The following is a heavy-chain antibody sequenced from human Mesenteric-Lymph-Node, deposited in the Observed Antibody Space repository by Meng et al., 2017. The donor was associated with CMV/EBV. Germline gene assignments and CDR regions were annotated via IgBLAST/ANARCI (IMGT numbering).Heavy chain of an antibody. D-gene: IGHD3-22*01. J-gene: IGHJ4*02. Sequence: GESLKISCAASGFTFTHYAMSWVRQAPGKGLEWVSTVSGNGDDTYYADSVKGRFTISRDNSKNTFYLQMSSLRAEDTALYYCAKPSFSDTSGFYYVRPFDSWGKGSLVTVSS. CDR3: AKPSFSDTSGFYYVRPFDS. CDR2: VSGNGDDT. CDR1: GFTFTHYA. V-gene: IGHV3-23*01.